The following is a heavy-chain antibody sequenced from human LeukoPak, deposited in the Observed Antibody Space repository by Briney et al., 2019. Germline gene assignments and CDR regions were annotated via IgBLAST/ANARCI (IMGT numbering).Heavy chain of an antibody. CDR1: GGSISSYY. D-gene: IGHD6-13*01. V-gene: IGHV4-4*07. CDR2: IYTSGST. Sequence: SETLSLTCTVSGGSISSYYWSWIRQPAGKGLEWIGRIYTSGSTNYNPSLKSRVTMSVDTSKNQLSLKLRSVTAADTAVYYCARHLYSSSWRFYYYMDVWGKGTTVTISS. J-gene: IGHJ6*03. CDR3: ARHLYSSSWRFYYYMDV.